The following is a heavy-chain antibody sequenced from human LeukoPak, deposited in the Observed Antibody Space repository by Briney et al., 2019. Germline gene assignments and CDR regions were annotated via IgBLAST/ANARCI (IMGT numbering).Heavy chain of an antibody. V-gene: IGHV4-59*01. D-gene: IGHD6-13*01. CDR3: ARGGGRIAAAGTGKYYYYCGMDV. CDR1: GGSISSYY. J-gene: IGHJ6*02. CDR2: IYYSGST. Sequence: SETLSLTCTVSGGSISSYYWSWIRQPPGKGLEWIGYIYYSGSTNYNPSLKSRVTISVDTSKNQFSLKLSSVTAADTAVYYCARGGGRIAAAGTGKYYYYCGMDVWGQGTTVTVSS.